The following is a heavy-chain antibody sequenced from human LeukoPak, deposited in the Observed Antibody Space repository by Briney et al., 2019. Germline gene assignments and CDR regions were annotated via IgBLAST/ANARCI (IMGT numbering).Heavy chain of an antibody. D-gene: IGHD3-22*01. Sequence: GRSLRLSCAASGFTFDDYAMHWVRQAPGKGLEWVSGISWNSGSIGYADSVKGRFTISRDNAKNSLYLQMNSLRAEDTALYYCAKDVHDSSGYSFDYWGQGTLVTVSS. CDR1: GFTFDDYA. V-gene: IGHV3-9*01. CDR3: AKDVHDSSGYSFDY. CDR2: ISWNSGSI. J-gene: IGHJ4*02.